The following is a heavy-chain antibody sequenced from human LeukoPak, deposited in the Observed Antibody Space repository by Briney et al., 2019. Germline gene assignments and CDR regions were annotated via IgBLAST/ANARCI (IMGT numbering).Heavy chain of an antibody. CDR1: GGSFSGYY. D-gene: IGHD6-13*01. CDR2: INHSGST. CDR3: ARHVGIGCSSINWFDP. Sequence: SETLSLTCAVYGGSFSGYYWSWIRQPPGKGLEWIGEINHSGSTNYNPSLKSRVTISVDTSKNQFSLKLSSVTAADTAVYYCARHVGIGCSSINWFDPWGQGTLVTVSS. J-gene: IGHJ5*02. V-gene: IGHV4-34*01.